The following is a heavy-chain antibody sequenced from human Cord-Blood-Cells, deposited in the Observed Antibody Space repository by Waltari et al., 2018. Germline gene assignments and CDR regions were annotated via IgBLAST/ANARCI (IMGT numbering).Heavy chain of an antibody. CDR1: GYSITDLS. Sequence: QLVQSGAASNKPGVSAKVSCKVSGYSITDLSMHWVRQAPGKGLEWMVGFDPEDGETIYAQKFQGRVTMTEDTSTDTAYLQLSSLRSEDTAVYYCATARDYCDYFYDYWGQGTLVTVAS. CDR3: ATARDYCDYFYDY. J-gene: IGHJ4*02. D-gene: IGHD4-17*01. V-gene: IGHV1-24*01. CDR2: FDPEDGET.